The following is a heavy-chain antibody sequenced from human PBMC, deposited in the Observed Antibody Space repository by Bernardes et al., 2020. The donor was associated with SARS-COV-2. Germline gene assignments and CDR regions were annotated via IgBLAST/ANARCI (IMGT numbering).Heavy chain of an antibody. D-gene: IGHD6-13*01. V-gene: IGHV3-30-3*01. CDR3: ARVLVDYYYGMDV. Sequence: GGSLRLSCAASGFTFSSYAMHWVRQAPGKGLEWVAVISYDGSNKYYADSVKGRFTISRDNSKNTLYLQMNSLRAEDTAVYYCARVLVDYYYGMDVWGQGTTVTVSS. CDR2: ISYDGSNK. J-gene: IGHJ6*02. CDR1: GFTFSSYA.